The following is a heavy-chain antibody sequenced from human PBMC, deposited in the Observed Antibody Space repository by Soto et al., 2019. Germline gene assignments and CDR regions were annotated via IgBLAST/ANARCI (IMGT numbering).Heavy chain of an antibody. J-gene: IGHJ5*02. CDR1: GGSFSGYY. CDR2: INHSGST. Sequence: PSETLSLTCAVYGGSFSGYYWSWIRQPPGKGLEWIGEINHSGSTNYNPSLKSRVTISVDTSKNQFSLKLSSVTAADTAVYYCARGHPRGYYNGPPRGDWLDPWGQGTLVTVYS. V-gene: IGHV4-34*01. D-gene: IGHD3-9*01. CDR3: ARGHPRGYYNGPPRGDWLDP.